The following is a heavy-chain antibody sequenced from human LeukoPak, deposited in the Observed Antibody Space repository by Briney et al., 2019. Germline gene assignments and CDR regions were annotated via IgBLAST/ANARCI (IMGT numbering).Heavy chain of an antibody. V-gene: IGHV3-48*01. CDR3: AREYRITMIADTTSAFDI. J-gene: IGHJ3*02. CDR1: GFTFSSYG. Sequence: PGGSLRLSCAASGFTFSSYGMHWVRQAPGKGLEWVSYISSSSSTIYYADSVKGRFAISRDNAKNSLYLQMNSLRAEDTAVYYCAREYRITMIADTTSAFDIWGQGTMVTVSS. CDR2: ISSSSSTI. D-gene: IGHD3-22*01.